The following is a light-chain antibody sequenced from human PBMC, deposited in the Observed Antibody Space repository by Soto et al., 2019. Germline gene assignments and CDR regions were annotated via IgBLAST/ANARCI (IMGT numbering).Light chain of an antibody. Sequence: QSALTQPASVSGSPGQSITISCTATSSDVGSNNVVSWYQQHPGKAPQLMIYDGNKRPSGVSNRFSGSKSGNTASLTISGLQAEDEADYYCCSYAGSRTFVFGGGTKLTVL. CDR1: SSDVGSNNV. CDR2: DGN. CDR3: CSYAGSRTFV. J-gene: IGLJ2*01. V-gene: IGLV2-23*01.